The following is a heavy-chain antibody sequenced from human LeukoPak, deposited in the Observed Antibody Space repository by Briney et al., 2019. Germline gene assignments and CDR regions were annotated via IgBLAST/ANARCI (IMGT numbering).Heavy chain of an antibody. CDR2: TYYSGTT. V-gene: IGHV4-39*07. CDR3: TRDRGHGSQDY. J-gene: IGHJ4*02. CDR1: GGSFNDYY. D-gene: IGHD1-26*01. Sequence: PSETLSLTCTVSGGSFNDYYWGWIRQPPGKGLEWIGSTYYSGTTFYNPSLKNGVTISMDTSKSQFSLKLSSVTAADTAVYSCTRDRGHGSQDYWGQGTLVTVS.